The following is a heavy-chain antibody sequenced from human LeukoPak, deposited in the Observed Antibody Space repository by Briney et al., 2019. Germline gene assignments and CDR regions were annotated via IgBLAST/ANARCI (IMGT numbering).Heavy chain of an antibody. V-gene: IGHV3-30-3*01. CDR2: ISYDGSNK. CDR1: GFTFSSYA. CDR3: ARNRDYFDY. J-gene: IGHJ4*02. Sequence: GGSLRLSCAASGFTFSSYAMHWVRQAPGKGLEWVAVISYDGSNKYYADSVKGRFTISRDNSKNTLYLQMNSLRAEDTAVYYCARNRDYFDYWGQGTLVAVSS. D-gene: IGHD2/OR15-2a*01.